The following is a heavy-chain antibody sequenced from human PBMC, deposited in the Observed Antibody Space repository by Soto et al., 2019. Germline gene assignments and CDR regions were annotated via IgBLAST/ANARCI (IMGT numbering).Heavy chain of an antibody. J-gene: IGHJ6*02. CDR1: IFTFHSYW. D-gene: IGHD1-1*01. Sequence: SVSPSCAASIFTFHSYWMSCLRQAPGKGLEWVANIKQHRSEKFSVDSVKGRFSISRDNATNSLYRQMDSLRVEDTAVYYCARGCDDNAAFGMDVWGQGTRVTVSS. V-gene: IGHV3-7*01. CDR2: IKQHRSEK. CDR3: ARGCDDNAAFGMDV.